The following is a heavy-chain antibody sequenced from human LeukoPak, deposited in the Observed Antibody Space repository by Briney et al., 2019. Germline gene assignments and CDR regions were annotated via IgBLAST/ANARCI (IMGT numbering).Heavy chain of an antibody. V-gene: IGHV3-64*01. CDR2: ISSNGGST. CDR1: GFTFSSYA. CDR3: ARARNNYDSSGYSALDY. Sequence: GGSLRLSCAASGFTFSSYAMHWVRQAPGKGLEYVSGISSNGGSTYYANSVKGRFTISRDNSKNTLYLQMGSLRAEDTAVYYCARARNNYDSSGYSALDYWGQGTLVTVSS. J-gene: IGHJ4*02. D-gene: IGHD3-22*01.